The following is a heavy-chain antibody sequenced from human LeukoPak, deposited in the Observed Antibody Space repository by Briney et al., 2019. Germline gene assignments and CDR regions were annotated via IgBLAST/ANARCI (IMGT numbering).Heavy chain of an antibody. CDR3: ARGEYQLGFDP. J-gene: IGHJ5*02. CDR1: GGSISSGSYY. CDR2: IYTSGST. D-gene: IGHD2-2*01. V-gene: IGHV4-61*02. Sequence: PSQTLSLTCTVSGGSISSGSYYWSWIRQPAGKGLEWIGRIYTSGSTNYNPSLKSRVTISVDTSKNQYSLKLSSVTAADTAVYYCARGEYQLGFDPWGQGTLVTVSS.